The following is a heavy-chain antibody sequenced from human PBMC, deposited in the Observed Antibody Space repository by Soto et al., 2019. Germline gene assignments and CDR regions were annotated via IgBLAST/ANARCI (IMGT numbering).Heavy chain of an antibody. CDR2: IYYSGST. Sequence: SETLSLTCAVSGGSISSYYWSWIRQPPGKGLEWIGYIYYSGSTNYNPSLKSRVTISVDTSKNQFSLKLSSVTAADTAVYYCARHVPVAGTMEAFXIWGQGTMVTVSS. V-gene: IGHV4-59*08. J-gene: IGHJ3*02. CDR1: GGSISSYY. CDR3: ARHVPVAGTMEAFXI. D-gene: IGHD6-19*01.